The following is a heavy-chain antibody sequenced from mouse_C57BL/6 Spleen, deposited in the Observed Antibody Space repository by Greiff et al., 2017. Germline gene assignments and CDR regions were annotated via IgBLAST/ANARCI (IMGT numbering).Heavy chain of an antibody. D-gene: IGHD2-5*01. CDR1: GYTFTDYN. J-gene: IGHJ2*01. V-gene: IGHV1-18*01. CDR3: ARLAYSNYLDD. CDR2: INPNNGGT. Sequence: VQLQQSGPELVKPGASVTIPCKASGYTFTDYNMDWVKQSHGKSLEWIGDINPNNGGTIYNQKFKGKATLTVDKSSSTAYMELRCLTSEDTAVYYCARLAYSNYLDDGGQGATLTVSS.